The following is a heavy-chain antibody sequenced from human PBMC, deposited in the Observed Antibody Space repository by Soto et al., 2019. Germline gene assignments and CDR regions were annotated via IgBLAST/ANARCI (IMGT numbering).Heavy chain of an antibody. CDR1: GFTFGDSA. CDR3: SRARCSGANCYSDY. CDR2: ITTKPYGGTT. Sequence: EVQLVESGGGMVQPGRSLILSSRTSGFTFGDSAMSWFRQPPGKGMARVGFITTKPYGGTTGYAASVIGRFGISRDDSKSIAYLQVTSLTTDYTAVYYFSRARCSGANCYSDYWGQGTLVTVSS. V-gene: IGHV3-49*03. D-gene: IGHD2-15*01. J-gene: IGHJ4*02.